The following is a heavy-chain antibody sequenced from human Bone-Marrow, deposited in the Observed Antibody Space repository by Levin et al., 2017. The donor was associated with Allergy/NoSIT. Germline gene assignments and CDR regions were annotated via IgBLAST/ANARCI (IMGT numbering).Heavy chain of an antibody. CDR1: GFAFSNFA. Sequence: GGSLRLSCVASGFAFSNFAMSWVRQAPGKGLEWVAAFSGGTFYTRSVQGRFTISRDNSQNTLFLHMNYLRAEDTDIYYCVKEGVNVPNDGFDIWGQGTRVTVSS. V-gene: IGHV3-23*01. D-gene: IGHD3-10*01. CDR3: VKEGVNVPNDGFDI. J-gene: IGHJ3*02. CDR2: FSGGT.